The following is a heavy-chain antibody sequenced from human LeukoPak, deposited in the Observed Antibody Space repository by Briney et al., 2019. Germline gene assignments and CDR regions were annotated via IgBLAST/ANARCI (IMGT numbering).Heavy chain of an antibody. Sequence: PGGSLRLSCAASGFTFSSYWMTWVRQAPGRGLEWVSSISHTGGSPYYADSVKGRFTVSRDNSENTLYLQMNSLTVDDTAIYYCAKNADRGAYCRGGSCYPYYYYYMDVWGTGTTVTISS. CDR2: ISHTGGSP. D-gene: IGHD2-15*01. CDR1: GFTFSSYW. J-gene: IGHJ6*03. V-gene: IGHV3-23*01. CDR3: AKNADRGAYCRGGSCYPYYYYYMDV.